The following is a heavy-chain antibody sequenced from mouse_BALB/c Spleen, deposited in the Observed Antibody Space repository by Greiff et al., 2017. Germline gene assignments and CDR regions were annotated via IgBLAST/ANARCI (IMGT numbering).Heavy chain of an antibody. D-gene: IGHD2-1*01. J-gene: IGHJ4*01. Sequence: QVQLKQSGPELVKPGASVRISCKASGYTFTSYYIHWVKQRPGQGLEWIGWIYPGDGSTKYNEKFKGKATLTADKSSSTAYMQLSSLTSENSAVYFCARNGNYAMDYWGQGTSVTVSS. CDR1: GYTFTSYY. V-gene: IGHV1S56*01. CDR3: ARNGNYAMDY. CDR2: IYPGDGST.